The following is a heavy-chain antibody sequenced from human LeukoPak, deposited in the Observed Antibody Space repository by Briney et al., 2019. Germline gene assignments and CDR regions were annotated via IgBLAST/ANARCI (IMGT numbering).Heavy chain of an antibody. Sequence: PGRSLRLSCAVSGFTFDDYGMHWVRQAPGKGLEWVSGITWNSGNTGYADSVKGRFTISRDNAKDSLYLQMNSLRTEDSALYYCAKGHSSGWYADYGMDVWGQGTTVTVSS. CDR3: AKGHSSGWYADYGMDV. V-gene: IGHV3-9*01. CDR1: GFTFDDYG. J-gene: IGHJ6*02. D-gene: IGHD6-19*01. CDR2: ITWNSGNT.